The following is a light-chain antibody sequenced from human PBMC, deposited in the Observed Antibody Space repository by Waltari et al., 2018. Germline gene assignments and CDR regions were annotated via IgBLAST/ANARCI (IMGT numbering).Light chain of an antibody. J-gene: IGLJ2*01. CDR3: SSQSSNDVVL. CDR2: DVS. V-gene: IGLV2-14*01. CDR1: SNDVGGYNS. Sequence: QSALTQPASVSGSPGQSVTIFFAGTSNDVGGYNSVSWYQEHPGQPPRVIIYDVSDRPSGVSDRCSGSKSGNTASLTISGLQAEDEADYYCSSQSSNDVVLFGGGTKLTVL.